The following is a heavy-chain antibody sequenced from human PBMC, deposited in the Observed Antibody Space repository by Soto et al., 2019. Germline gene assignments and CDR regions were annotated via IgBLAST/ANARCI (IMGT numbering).Heavy chain of an antibody. CDR3: ARRVGSSWRYFDS. CDR1: VYSFSSYW. V-gene: IGHV5-51*01. J-gene: IGHJ4*02. CDR2: IYPSGSDT. D-gene: IGHD6-13*01. Sequence: GESLKISCKASVYSFSSYWIGWVRQLPGKGLEWMGIIYPSGSDTRYSPSFRGQVIISADRSISTAYLQWSSLKASDTGTYYCARRVGSSWRYFDSWGQGTLVTVSS.